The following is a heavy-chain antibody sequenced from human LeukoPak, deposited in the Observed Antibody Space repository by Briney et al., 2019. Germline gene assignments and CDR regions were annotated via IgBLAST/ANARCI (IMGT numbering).Heavy chain of an antibody. CDR3: ARLGFRTGDNSLADY. CDR1: GGSISGYY. D-gene: IGHD2-8*02. CDR2: IFYSGST. V-gene: IGHV4-59*08. Sequence: PSETLSLTCTVSGGSISGYYWSWIRQPPGKGLECIGYIFYSGSTNYNPSFKSRVSISLDTSKSQFSLKLTCVTAADTAMYYCARLGFRTGDNSLADYWGRGTQVTVSS. J-gene: IGHJ4*02.